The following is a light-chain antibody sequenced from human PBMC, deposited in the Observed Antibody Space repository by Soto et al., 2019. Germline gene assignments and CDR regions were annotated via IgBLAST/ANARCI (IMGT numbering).Light chain of an antibody. J-gene: IGLJ2*01. CDR1: SSDVGGYNF. V-gene: IGLV2-14*03. Sequence: QSMLTQPASVSGSPGQSITISCTGTSSDVGGYNFVSWYQHHPAKAPKLMIYDVSNRPSGVSNRFSGSKSGNTASLTISGLQAEDEAHYYCSSFTSSDTLVVFGGGTKLTVL. CDR2: DVS. CDR3: SSFTSSDTLVV.